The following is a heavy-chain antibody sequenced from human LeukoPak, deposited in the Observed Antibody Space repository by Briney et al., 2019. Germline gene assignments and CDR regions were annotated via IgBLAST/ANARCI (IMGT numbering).Heavy chain of an antibody. CDR3: ARVVRDYVWGSYRFDY. CDR1: GGSISSSSYY. J-gene: IGHJ4*02. V-gene: IGHV4-61*05. CDR2: IYYSGST. D-gene: IGHD3-16*02. Sequence: SETLSLTCTVSGGSISSSSYYWGWIRQPPGKGLEWIGYIYYSGSTNYNPSLKSRVTISVDTSKNQFSLKLSSVTAADTAVYYCARVVRDYVWGSYRFDYWGQGTLVTVPS.